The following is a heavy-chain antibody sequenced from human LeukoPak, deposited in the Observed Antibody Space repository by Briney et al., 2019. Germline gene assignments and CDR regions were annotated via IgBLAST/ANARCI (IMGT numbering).Heavy chain of an antibody. Sequence: SETLSLTCTVSGYSISSGYYWGWIRQPPGKGLEWIGSIYHSGSTYYNPSLKSRVTISVDTSKNQFSLKLSSVTAADTAVYYCARPLPGIAAAGIFDYWGQGTLVTVSS. V-gene: IGHV4-38-2*02. CDR1: GYSISSGYY. CDR2: IYHSGST. CDR3: ARPLPGIAAAGIFDY. J-gene: IGHJ4*02. D-gene: IGHD6-13*01.